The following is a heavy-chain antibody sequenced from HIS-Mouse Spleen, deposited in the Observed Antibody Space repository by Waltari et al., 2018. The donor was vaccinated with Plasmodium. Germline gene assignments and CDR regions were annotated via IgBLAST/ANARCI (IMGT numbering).Heavy chain of an antibody. CDR2: IKHNRGGT. CDR1: GYTFTGYY. D-gene: IGHD6-13*01. V-gene: IGHV1-2*02. Sequence: QVQLVQSGAEVKKPGASVKVSCKASGYTFTGYYMHWVRQAPGQGLEWMGCIKHNRGGTNDEEKVQGRVTMTRDTSISTAYMELSRLRADDTAVYYCARVLGYKAAAGTFVEYFQHWGQGTLVTVSS. CDR3: ARVLGYKAAAGTFVEYFQH. J-gene: IGHJ1*01.